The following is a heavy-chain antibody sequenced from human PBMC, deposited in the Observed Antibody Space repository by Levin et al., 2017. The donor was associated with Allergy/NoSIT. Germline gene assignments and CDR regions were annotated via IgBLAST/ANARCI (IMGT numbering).Heavy chain of an antibody. CDR2: IRSKANSYAT. Sequence: GGSLRLSCAASGFTFSGSAMHWVRQASGKGLEWVGRIRSKANSYATAYAASVKGRFTISRDDSKNTAYLQMNSLKTEDTAVYYCYAEIAVADEDAFDIWGQGTMVTVSS. CDR1: GFTFSGSA. V-gene: IGHV3-73*01. D-gene: IGHD6-19*01. CDR3: YAEIAVADEDAFDI. J-gene: IGHJ3*02.